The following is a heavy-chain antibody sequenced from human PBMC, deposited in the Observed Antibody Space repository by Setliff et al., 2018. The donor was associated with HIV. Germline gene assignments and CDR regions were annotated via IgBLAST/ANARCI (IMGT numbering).Heavy chain of an antibody. D-gene: IGHD3-10*01. CDR1: GETFNDYF. V-gene: IGHV4-34*01. J-gene: IGHJ3*02. Sequence: KTSETLSLTCAVYGETFNDYFWTWIRQSPGKGLEWIGELNHSGNINQNPSLKSGFTLSVDTSKNQFSLRLNSVTAADMALYYCARGYYGSGSYGRAFDIWGQGTMVTVS. CDR2: LNHSGNI. CDR3: ARGYYGSGSYGRAFDI.